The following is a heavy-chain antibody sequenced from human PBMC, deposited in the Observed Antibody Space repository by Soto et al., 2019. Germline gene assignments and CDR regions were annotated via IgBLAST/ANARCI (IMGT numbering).Heavy chain of an antibody. CDR1: GDSVTISDYY. J-gene: IGHJ4*02. CDR3: AAHDSGGYYAEY. Sequence: VQLQESGPGLVKPSETLSLTCTVSGDSVTISDYYWGWIRQPPGKGLEWIGSIHYSGSTYYNPSLKSRVTISGDTSKKQFSLKLTSVTAADAAVYYCAAHDSGGYYAEYWGQGTLVTVSA. D-gene: IGHD3-22*01. V-gene: IGHV4-39*01. CDR2: IHYSGST.